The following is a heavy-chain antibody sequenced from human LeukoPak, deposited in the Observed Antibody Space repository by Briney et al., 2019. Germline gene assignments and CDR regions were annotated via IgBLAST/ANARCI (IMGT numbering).Heavy chain of an antibody. J-gene: IGHJ4*02. CDR2: ISYDGSNK. CDR3: AREGYTAYYYFDY. CDR1: GFPFNHYW. Sequence: GGSLRLSCAASGFPFNHYWMSWVRQAPGKGLEWVAVISYDGSNKYYADSVKGRFTISRDNSKNTLYLQMNSLRAEDTAVYYCAREGYTAYYYFDYWGQGTLVTVSS. V-gene: IGHV3-30-3*01. D-gene: IGHD3-16*02.